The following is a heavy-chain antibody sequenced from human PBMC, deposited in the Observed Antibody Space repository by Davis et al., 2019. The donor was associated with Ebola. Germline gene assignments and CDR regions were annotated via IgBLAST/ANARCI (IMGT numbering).Heavy chain of an antibody. V-gene: IGHV4-34*01. CDR3: ARVLDSGYDYNWFDP. D-gene: IGHD5-12*01. CDR1: GGSFSGYY. Sequence: MPSETLSLTCAVYGGSFSGYYWSWIRQPPGKGLEWIGEINHSGSTYYNPSLKSRVTISVDTSKNQFSLKLSSVTAADTAVYYCARVLDSGYDYNWFDPWGQGTLVTVSS. CDR2: INHSGST. J-gene: IGHJ5*02.